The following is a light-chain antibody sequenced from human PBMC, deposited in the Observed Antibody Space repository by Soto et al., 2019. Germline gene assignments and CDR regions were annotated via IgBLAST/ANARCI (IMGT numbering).Light chain of an antibody. CDR2: DAS. V-gene: IGKV1-5*01. CDR1: QSISSW. J-gene: IGKJ1*01. CDR3: QQYNSYPRT. Sequence: DIQMTQSPSTLSASVGDRVTITCRASQSISSWLAWYQQKPGKAPKLLIYDASSLESGVPSRFSGSGSGTEFTLTISSLQPDDFATYYGQQYNSYPRTVGQGTKVEI.